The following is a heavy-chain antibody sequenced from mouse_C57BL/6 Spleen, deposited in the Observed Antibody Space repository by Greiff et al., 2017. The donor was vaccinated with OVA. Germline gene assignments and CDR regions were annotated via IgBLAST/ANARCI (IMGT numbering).Heavy chain of an antibody. V-gene: IGHV7-1*01. CDR3: ARGVCYAMDY. Sequence: EVKLVESGGGLVQSGRSLRLSCATSGFTFSDFYMEWVRQAPGKGLEWIAASRHKANDYTTEYSGSVKGGFIVSRDTSQSILYLQMNALRAEGTAIYYCARGVCYAMDYWGQGTSVTVSS. J-gene: IGHJ4*01. CDR1: GFTFSDFY. CDR2: SRHKANDYTT.